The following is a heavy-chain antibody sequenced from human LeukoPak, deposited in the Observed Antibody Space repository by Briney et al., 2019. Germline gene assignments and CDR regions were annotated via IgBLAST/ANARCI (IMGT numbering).Heavy chain of an antibody. Sequence: PGGSLRLSCAASGFTVSSDYMNWVRQAPGRGLEWVSVISSGGTAYYTDSVKGRFTTSRDTSKNTVFLQMNSLRAEDTAVYYCARSSGPKYYFDYWGQGALVTVSS. CDR1: GFTVSSDY. CDR3: ARSSGPKYYFDY. CDR2: ISSGGTA. V-gene: IGHV3-66*01. J-gene: IGHJ4*02.